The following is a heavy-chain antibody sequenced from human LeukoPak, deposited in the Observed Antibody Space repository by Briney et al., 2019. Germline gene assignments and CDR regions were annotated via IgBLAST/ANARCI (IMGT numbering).Heavy chain of an antibody. CDR2: IYSSGST. Sequence: YPSQTLYLTCNVSGGSIRGYYWSWIRQPPGKGLEWIGYIYSSGSTNYNPSLKSRVTMSVDTSKNQFSLKVSSVTAADTAVYYCARVFDSGSQAYFYYMDVWGKGTTVTISS. J-gene: IGHJ6*03. D-gene: IGHD3-10*01. CDR3: ARVFDSGSQAYFYYMDV. CDR1: GGSIRGYY. V-gene: IGHV4-59*01.